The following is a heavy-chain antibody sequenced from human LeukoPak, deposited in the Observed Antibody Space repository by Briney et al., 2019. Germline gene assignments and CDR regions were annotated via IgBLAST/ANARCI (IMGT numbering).Heavy chain of an antibody. D-gene: IGHD3-3*01. CDR3: AKNLRFLEWLANLDV. V-gene: IGHV3-23*01. J-gene: IGHJ6*04. CDR1: GFTFNNYA. Sequence: GGSLRLSCAASGFTFNNYAMTWVRQAPGKGLEWVSTISGSGDTRHYVDSLEGRFTISRDNSKSTLYLQMDGLRAEDTAIYYCAKNLRFLEWLANLDVWGKGTAVTVPS. CDR2: ISGSGDTR.